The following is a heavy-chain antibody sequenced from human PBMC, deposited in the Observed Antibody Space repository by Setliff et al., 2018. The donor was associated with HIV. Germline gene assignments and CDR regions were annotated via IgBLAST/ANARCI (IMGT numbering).Heavy chain of an antibody. J-gene: IGHJ6*02. Sequence: ASVKVSCKASGDTFTKYGISWVRQAPGQGLEWMGWISTYNGNTNYAQKLQGRVIMTTDTSTSTAYMELRSLRSDDTAVYFCATVNTVGYNYYGMDVWGQGTTVTVSS. CDR1: GDTFTKYG. CDR2: ISTYNGNT. D-gene: IGHD5-18*01. CDR3: ATVNTVGYNYYGMDV. V-gene: IGHV1-18*01.